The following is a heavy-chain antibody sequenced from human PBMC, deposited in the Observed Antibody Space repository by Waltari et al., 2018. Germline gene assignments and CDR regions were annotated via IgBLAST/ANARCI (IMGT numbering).Heavy chain of an antibody. CDR1: GYTFTSYA. Sequence: QVQLVQSGAEVKKPGASVKVSCKASGYTFTSYAMHWVRQAPGQRLEWMGWINAGNGNTKYSQKFRGRVTITRDTSASTAYMELSSLRSEDTAVYYCARGGLVYKYNWFDPWGQGTLVTVSS. J-gene: IGHJ5*02. CDR3: ARGGLVYKYNWFDP. V-gene: IGHV1-3*01. D-gene: IGHD1-1*01. CDR2: INAGNGNT.